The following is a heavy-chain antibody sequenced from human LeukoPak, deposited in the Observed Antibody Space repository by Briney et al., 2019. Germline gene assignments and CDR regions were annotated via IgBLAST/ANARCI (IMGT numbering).Heavy chain of an antibody. CDR2: IYYSGST. D-gene: IGHD3-3*01. Sequence: SETLSLTCTVSGGSISSSSYYWGWIRQPPGKGLEWIGSIYYSGSTYYNPSLKSRVTMSVDTSKNQFSLKLSSVTAADTAVYYCARDTHDFWSGYSGSYYYYMDVWGKGTTVTVSS. CDR1: GGSISSSSYY. J-gene: IGHJ6*03. CDR3: ARDTHDFWSGYSGSYYYYMDV. V-gene: IGHV4-39*07.